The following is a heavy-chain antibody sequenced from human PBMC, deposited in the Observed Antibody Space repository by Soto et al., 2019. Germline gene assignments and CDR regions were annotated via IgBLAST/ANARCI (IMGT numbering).Heavy chain of an antibody. J-gene: IGHJ4*02. V-gene: IGHV4-34*01. Sequence: QVQLQQWGAGLLKPSETLSLTCAVYGGSFSGYYWSWIRQPPGKGLEWIGEINHSGSTNYNPSLKSRVTISVDTSKNQFSLKLSSVTAADTAVYYCAKLHDYGDTPFDYWGQGTLVTVSS. CDR3: AKLHDYGDTPFDY. CDR2: INHSGST. CDR1: GGSFSGYY. D-gene: IGHD4-17*01.